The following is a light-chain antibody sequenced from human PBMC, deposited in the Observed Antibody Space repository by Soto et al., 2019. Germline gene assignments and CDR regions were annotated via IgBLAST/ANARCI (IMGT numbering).Light chain of an antibody. V-gene: IGKV3-15*01. CDR2: GAS. Sequence: VRRQSPATLSVSPGEGATLSCRANQSVRSNLAWYQQKPGQAPRLLIYGASTRATGVPPRFSGSGSGTEFTPTISNLQSEDFGVYYCQQYENWPTYTFGQGTKVDIK. CDR3: QQYENWPTYT. CDR1: QSVRSN. J-gene: IGKJ2*01.